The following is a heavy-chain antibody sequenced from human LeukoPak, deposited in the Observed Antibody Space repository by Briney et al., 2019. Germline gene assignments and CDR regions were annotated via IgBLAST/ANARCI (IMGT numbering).Heavy chain of an antibody. D-gene: IGHD4-17*01. J-gene: IGHJ4*02. V-gene: IGHV4-59*01. CDR3: ARGTVTTPSFDY. CDR2: IYYSGST. Sequence: PSETLSLTCSVSGGSISSYYWSWIRQPPGKELEWIGYIYYSGSTNYNPSLKSRVTISVDTSKNHFSLKLSSVTAADTAVYYCARGTVTTPSFDYWGQGTLVTVSS. CDR1: GGSISSYY.